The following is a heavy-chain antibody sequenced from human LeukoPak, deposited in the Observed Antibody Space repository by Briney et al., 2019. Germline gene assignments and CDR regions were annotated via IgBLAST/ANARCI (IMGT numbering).Heavy chain of an antibody. CDR3: AKHKGDN. Sequence: GESLQISCQASGYIFTTYWIGWVRQTPRQGLEWMGIIHPHKSDTRYSPAFQGQVTISANKSLTTPNLQWGSLKASDTARYYCAKHKGDNWGQGTLVTVSS. CDR1: GYIFTTYW. V-gene: IGHV5-51*01. CDR2: IHPHKSDT. J-gene: IGHJ4*02.